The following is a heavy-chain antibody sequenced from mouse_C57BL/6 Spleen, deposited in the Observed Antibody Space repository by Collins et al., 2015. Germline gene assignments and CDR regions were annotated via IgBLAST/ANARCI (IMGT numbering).Heavy chain of an antibody. CDR1: GYTFTNYG. V-gene: IGHV9-1*02. CDR3: ARRGSSGYVGYAMDY. J-gene: IGHJ4*01. Sequence: QIQLVQSGPELKKPGETVKISCKASGYTFTNYGMDWVKQAPGKGLKWMGWINTYTGEPTYADDFKGRFAFSLETSASTAYLQINNLKNEDMATYFCARRGSSGYVGYAMDYWGQGTSVTVSS. CDR2: INTYTGEP. D-gene: IGHD3-1*01.